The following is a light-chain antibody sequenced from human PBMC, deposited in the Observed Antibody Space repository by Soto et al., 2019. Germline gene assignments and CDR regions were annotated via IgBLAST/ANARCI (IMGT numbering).Light chain of an antibody. CDR1: QSISXW. J-gene: IGKJ2*01. CDR2: KAS. Sequence: DIQMTQSPSTXXASVGDRVTXXXXASQSISXWLAWYQQKPGKAPKLLIQKASTSETGVPSTFSGSGSGTEFTLTISSLQPDDFATYYCQQYSSFPYTFGQGTKLEIK. V-gene: IGKV1-5*03. CDR3: QQYSSFPYT.